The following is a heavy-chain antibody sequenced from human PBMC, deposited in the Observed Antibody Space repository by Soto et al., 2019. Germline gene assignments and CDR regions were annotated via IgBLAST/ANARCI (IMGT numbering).Heavy chain of an antibody. Sequence: PGGSLRLSCAASGFSFSNAWMNWVRQAPGKGLEWVGRIRSKADGGTTDYAAPVKGRFTISRDDSRNMLFLQMNSLKTEDTAVYYCTTHQGLYWGQGALVTVSS. J-gene: IGHJ4*02. CDR1: GFSFSNAW. CDR2: IRSKADGGTT. V-gene: IGHV3-15*07. CDR3: TTHQGLY.